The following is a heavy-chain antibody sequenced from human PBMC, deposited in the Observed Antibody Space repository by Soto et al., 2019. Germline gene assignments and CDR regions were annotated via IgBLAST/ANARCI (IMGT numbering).Heavy chain of an antibody. J-gene: IGHJ6*02. CDR2: IYTSGST. V-gene: IGHV4-4*07. CDR1: GGSISSYY. D-gene: IGHD4-17*01. CDR3: ARAPLTTVTPRDWDYYYYGMDV. Sequence: SETLSLTCTVSGGSISSYYWSWIRQPAGKGLEWIGRIYTSGSTNYNPSLKSRVTTSVDTSKNQFSLKLSSVTAADTAVYYCARAPLTTVTPRDWDYYYYGMDVWGQGTTVTVSS.